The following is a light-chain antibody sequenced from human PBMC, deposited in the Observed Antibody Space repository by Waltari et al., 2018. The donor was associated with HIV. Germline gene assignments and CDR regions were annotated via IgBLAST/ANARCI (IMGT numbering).Light chain of an antibody. J-gene: IGLJ3*02. Sequence: QSALTQPASVSGSPGQSITISCTGTNNDVGTYNYVSWYQQHPGKAPKLMSYDVTDRPSGVSDRFSGSKSGNTASLTISGLQAEDEADYYCSSYTSSISLVFGGGTKVTVL. CDR2: DVT. V-gene: IGLV2-14*03. CDR3: SSYTSSISLV. CDR1: NNDVGTYNY.